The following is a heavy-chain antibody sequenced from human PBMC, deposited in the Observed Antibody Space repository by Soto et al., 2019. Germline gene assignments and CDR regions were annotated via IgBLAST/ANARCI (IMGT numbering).Heavy chain of an antibody. Sequence: EVQLLESGGGLVQPGGSLRLSCAASGFTVSSYAMSGVRQAPGKGLEWVSAISGSGGSTYYADSVKGRFTISRDNSKNTLYLQMNSLRAEDTAVYYCAKDNVVAAAGTNYFDYWGQGTLVTVSS. CDR2: ISGSGGST. J-gene: IGHJ4*02. D-gene: IGHD6-13*01. V-gene: IGHV3-23*01. CDR3: AKDNVVAAAGTNYFDY. CDR1: GFTVSSYA.